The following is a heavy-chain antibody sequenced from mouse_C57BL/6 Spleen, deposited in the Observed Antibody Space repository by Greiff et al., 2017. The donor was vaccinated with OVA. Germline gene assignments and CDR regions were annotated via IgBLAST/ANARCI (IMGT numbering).Heavy chain of an antibody. Sequence: VQLQESGAELARPGASVKLSCKASGYTFTSYGISWVKQRTGQGLEWIGEIYPRSGNTYYNEKFKGKATLTADKSSSTAYMELRSLTSEDSAVDFCARSGGGGYYAMDYWGQGTSVTVSS. V-gene: IGHV1-81*01. CDR3: ARSGGGGYYAMDY. CDR2: IYPRSGNT. CDR1: GYTFTSYG. J-gene: IGHJ4*01.